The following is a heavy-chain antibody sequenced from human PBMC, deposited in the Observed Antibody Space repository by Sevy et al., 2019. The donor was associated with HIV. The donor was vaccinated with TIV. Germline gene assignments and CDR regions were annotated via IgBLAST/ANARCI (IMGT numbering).Heavy chain of an antibody. D-gene: IGHD2-15*01. CDR2: ISYDGSNK. CDR3: ARDFRVVVAATLYYYYGMDV. V-gene: IGHV3-30*04. Sequence: GGSLRLSCAASGFTFSSYAMHWVRQAPGKGLEWVAVISYDGSNKYYADSVKGRLTISRDNSKNTLYLQMNSLRAEDTAVYYCARDFRVVVAATLYYYYGMDVWGQGTTVTVSS. CDR1: GFTFSSYA. J-gene: IGHJ6*02.